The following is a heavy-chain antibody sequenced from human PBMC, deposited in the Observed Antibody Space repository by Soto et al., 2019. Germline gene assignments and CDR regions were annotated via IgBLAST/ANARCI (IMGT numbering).Heavy chain of an antibody. V-gene: IGHV3-21*01. CDR3: ARDEQQLVLYYYYYYMDV. CDR1: GFTFSSYS. CDR2: ISSSSSYI. D-gene: IGHD6-13*01. Sequence: EVQLVESGGGLVKPGGSLRLSCAASGFTFSSYSMNWVRQAPGKGLEWVSSISSSSSYIYYADSVKGRFTISRDNAKNSLYLQMNSLRAEDTAVYYCARDEQQLVLYYYYYYMDVWGKGTTVTVSS. J-gene: IGHJ6*03.